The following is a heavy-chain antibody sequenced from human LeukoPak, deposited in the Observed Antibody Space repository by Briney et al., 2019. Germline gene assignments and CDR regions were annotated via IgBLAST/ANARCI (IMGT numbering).Heavy chain of an antibody. J-gene: IGHJ4*02. CDR2: IYTSGST. Sequence: SETLSLTCTVSGGSISSGSYYWSWIRQPAGKGLEWIGRIYTSGSTYYNPSLKSRVTISVDTSKNQFSLKLSSVTAADTAVYYCARGNYYDSSGYFYWGQGTLVTVSS. D-gene: IGHD3-22*01. CDR3: ARGNYYDSSGYFY. CDR1: GGSISSGSYY. V-gene: IGHV4-61*02.